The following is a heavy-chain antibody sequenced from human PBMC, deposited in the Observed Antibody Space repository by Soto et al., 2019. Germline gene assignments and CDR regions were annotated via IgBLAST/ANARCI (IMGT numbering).Heavy chain of an antibody. V-gene: IGHV4-4*02. CDR2: IYRTGST. Sequence: SETLSLTCAVSGGSFTSNNWWTWARQPPGQGLEWIGEIYRTGSTNYNPSLKSRVTRSLDKSENQFSLKVTSLTAADTAVYYCASRDPGTSVDYWGQGTLVTVSS. J-gene: IGHJ4*02. CDR3: ASRDPGTSVDY. D-gene: IGHD1-7*01. CDR1: GGSFTSNNW.